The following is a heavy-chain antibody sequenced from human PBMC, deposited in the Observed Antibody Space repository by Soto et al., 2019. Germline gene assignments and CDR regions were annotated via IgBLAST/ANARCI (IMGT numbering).Heavy chain of an antibody. CDR1: EFTFSDYA. CDR3: ARDRKTYYDFWSGYLTGY. D-gene: IGHD3-3*01. Sequence: SLRLSCAASEFTFSDYAIYWVRQAPGKGLEWVALISSDGSNKYYADSVKGRFTISRDNSRNTLYLQMNSLRAEDTAVYYCARDRKTYYDFWSGYLTGYWGQGTLVTVSS. V-gene: IGHV3-30-3*01. CDR2: ISSDGSNK. J-gene: IGHJ4*02.